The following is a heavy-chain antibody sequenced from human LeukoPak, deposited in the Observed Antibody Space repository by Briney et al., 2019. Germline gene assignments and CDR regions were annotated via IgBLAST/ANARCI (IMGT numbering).Heavy chain of an antibody. CDR1: GFTVSSNS. CDR2: IFSST. V-gene: IGHV3-53*01. Sequence: GGSLRLSCTVSGFTVSSNSMSWVRQAPGKGLEWVSFIFSSTHYSDSVKGRFTISRDNSKNTLYLQMNSLRAEDTAVYYCAKRAGAYSHPYDYWGQGTLVTVSS. D-gene: IGHD4/OR15-4a*01. CDR3: AKRAGAYSHPYDY. J-gene: IGHJ4*02.